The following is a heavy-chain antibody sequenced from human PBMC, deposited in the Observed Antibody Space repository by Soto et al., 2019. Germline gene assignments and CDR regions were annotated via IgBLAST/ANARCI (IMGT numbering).Heavy chain of an antibody. CDR3: ARPIEGGSSGYYH. J-gene: IGHJ5*02. CDR1: GGSISSSNYY. Sequence: PSETLFLTCTVSGGSISSSNYYWAWIRQPPGKGLEWIGSFYYTGSTYYNPSLKSRVSISVDTSKNQFSLKLSSVTAADTAVYYCARPIEGGSSGYYHWGQGTLVTVSS. D-gene: IGHD3-22*01. V-gene: IGHV4-39*01. CDR2: FYYTGST.